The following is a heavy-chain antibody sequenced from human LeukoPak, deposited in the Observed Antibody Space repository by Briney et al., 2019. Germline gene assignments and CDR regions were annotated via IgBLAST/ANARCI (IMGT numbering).Heavy chain of an antibody. CDR2: ISAYNGNT. Sequence: ASVKVSCKASGYTFTTYGISWVRQAPGQGLEWMGWISAYNGNTNYAQKVQGRVTMTTDTSTTTAYMELRTLTSDDAAVYYCARLRNKDAGGYSPDAFDIWGQGTMVTVSS. CDR1: GYTFTTYG. D-gene: IGHD3-22*01. V-gene: IGHV1-18*01. CDR3: ARLRNKDAGGYSPDAFDI. J-gene: IGHJ3*02.